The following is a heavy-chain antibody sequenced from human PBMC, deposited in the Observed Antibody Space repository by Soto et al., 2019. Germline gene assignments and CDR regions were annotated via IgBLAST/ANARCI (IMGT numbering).Heavy chain of an antibody. J-gene: IGHJ5*02. V-gene: IGHV3-23*01. Sequence: EVQLLESGGGLVQPGGSLRLSCAASGFTFSSYAMSWVRQTPGKGLEWVSGISGGGGNTYYADSVTGRLTISRDNSKNTLYLQMNSLRAADTAIYYGAEERGAGGRCSGSAVAGIPSWGQGTLVTVSS. CDR1: GFTFSSYA. D-gene: IGHD6-19*01. CDR3: AEERGAGGRCSGSAVAGIPS. CDR2: ISGGGGNT.